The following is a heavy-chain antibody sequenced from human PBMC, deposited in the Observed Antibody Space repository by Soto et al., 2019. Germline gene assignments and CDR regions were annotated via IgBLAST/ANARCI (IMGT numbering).Heavy chain of an antibody. CDR3: ALDRPFSTSWEPIDY. CDR1: GYTFTSYG. V-gene: IGHV1-18*04. D-gene: IGHD6-13*01. Sequence: QVQLVQSGAEVKKPGASVKVSCKASGYTFTSYGISWVRQAPGQGLEWMGWISGYNGNTDYAQKFEGGVTMTTDTSTSTAYMDLRSLRSDDTAVYYCALDRPFSTSWEPIDYWGQGTLVTVSS. CDR2: ISGYNGNT. J-gene: IGHJ4*02.